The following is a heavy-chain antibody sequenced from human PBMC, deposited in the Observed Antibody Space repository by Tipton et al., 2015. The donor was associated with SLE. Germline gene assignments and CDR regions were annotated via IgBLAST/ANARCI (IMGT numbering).Heavy chain of an antibody. D-gene: IGHD7-27*01. CDR3: ARLVLAITGDYFDY. Sequence: QLVQSGPEVKKPGASVKVSCKASGYAFTSYYIHWVRQAPGQGLEWMGIINPSGGSTSYAQKFQGRITMTRDTSTSTVCMELNSLRSEDTAVYYCARLVLAITGDYFDYWGQGTLVTVSS. V-gene: IGHV1-46*01. J-gene: IGHJ4*02. CDR2: INPSGGST. CDR1: GYAFTSYY.